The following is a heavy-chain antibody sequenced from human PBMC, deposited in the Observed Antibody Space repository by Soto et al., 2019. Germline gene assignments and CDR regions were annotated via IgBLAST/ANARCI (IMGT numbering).Heavy chain of an antibody. CDR1: GFTFSSYS. J-gene: IGHJ4*02. CDR3: SRDGDRPSLIDY. CDR2: ISRSGAAI. Sequence: EVQLVESGGGLVQPGGSLRLSCAASGFTFSSYSMNWVRQAPGKGLEWVSYISRSGAAIHYADSVKGRFTISRDDAKNSLYLQMNSLRVEDTAVYSCSRDGDRPSLIDYWGRGTLVTVSS. V-gene: IGHV3-48*01. D-gene: IGHD7-27*01.